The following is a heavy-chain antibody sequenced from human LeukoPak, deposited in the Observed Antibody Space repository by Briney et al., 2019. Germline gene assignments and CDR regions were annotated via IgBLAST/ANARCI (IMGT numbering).Heavy chain of an antibody. CDR2: ISSSSSYI. CDR1: GFTFSSYS. D-gene: IGHD2-15*01. CDR3: AKRSVVVAATDYFDY. V-gene: IGHV3-21*04. J-gene: IGHJ4*02. Sequence: GGSLRLSCAASGFTFSSYSMNWVRQAPGKGLEWVSSISSSSSYIYYADSVKGRFTISRDNAKNSLYLQMNSLRAEDTAVYYCAKRSVVVAATDYFDYWGQGTLVTVSS.